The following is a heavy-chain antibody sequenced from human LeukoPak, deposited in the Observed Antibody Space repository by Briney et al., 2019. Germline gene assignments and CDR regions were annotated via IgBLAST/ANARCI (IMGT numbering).Heavy chain of an antibody. CDR3: AIEYCRGGTCDLVYNWLDP. V-gene: IGHV1-2*06. Sequence: ASVKVSCKASGYTLTAYYIYWLRQAPGQGLEWMGRINPNSGGTDYAQNSQGRVTMTRDTSISTAYMELSRLRSDDTAVYYCAIEYCRGGTCDLVYNWLDPWGQGTLVTVSS. CDR1: GYTLTAYY. CDR2: INPNSGGT. D-gene: IGHD2-15*01. J-gene: IGHJ5*02.